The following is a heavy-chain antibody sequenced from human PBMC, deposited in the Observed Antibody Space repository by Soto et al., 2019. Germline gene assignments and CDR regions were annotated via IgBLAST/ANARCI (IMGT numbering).Heavy chain of an antibody. Sequence: WASVKVSCKASGFTFTSSAVQWVRQARGQRLEWIGWIVVGSGNTNYAQKFQERVTITRDMSTSTAYMELSSLRSEDTAVYYCAASEYSSSPHPYYYGMDVWGQGTTVTVSS. V-gene: IGHV1-58*01. D-gene: IGHD6-6*01. CDR1: GFTFTSSA. J-gene: IGHJ6*02. CDR2: IVVGSGNT. CDR3: AASEYSSSPHPYYYGMDV.